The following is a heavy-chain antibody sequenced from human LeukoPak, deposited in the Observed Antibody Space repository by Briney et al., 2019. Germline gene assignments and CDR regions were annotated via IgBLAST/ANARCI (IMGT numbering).Heavy chain of an antibody. CDR3: ARARGPYYGNWFDP. V-gene: IGHV4-34*01. D-gene: IGHD3-10*01. J-gene: IGHJ5*02. Sequence: PSETLSLTCAVYGGSFSGYYWSWIRQPPGKGLEWIGEINHSGSTNYNPSLKSRVTISVDTSKNQFSLKLSSVTAADTAVYYCARARGPYYGNWFDPWGQGTLVTVSS. CDR2: INHSGST. CDR1: GGSFSGYY.